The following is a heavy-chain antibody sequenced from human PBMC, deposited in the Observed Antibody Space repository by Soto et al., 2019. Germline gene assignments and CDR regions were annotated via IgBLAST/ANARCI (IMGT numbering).Heavy chain of an antibody. Sequence: QLQLQESGSGLVKPSQTLSLTCAVSGGSISSGGYSWSWIRQPPGKGLEWIGYIYHSGSTYSNPSLKRRVTLSVDRSKNQCSLKLSSVTAADTAVYYCASSHAGAHITAAVHWGQGTLVTVSS. CDR3: ASSHAGAHITAAVH. D-gene: IGHD6-13*01. CDR2: IYHSGST. V-gene: IGHV4-30-2*01. J-gene: IGHJ4*02. CDR1: GGSISSGGYS.